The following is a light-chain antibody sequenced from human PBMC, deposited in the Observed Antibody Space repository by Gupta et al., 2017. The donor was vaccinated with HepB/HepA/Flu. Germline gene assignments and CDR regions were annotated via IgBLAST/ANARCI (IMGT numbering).Light chain of an antibody. Sequence: HSVLSPHPSASGPPGPRVTISCFGSSSNIGSNTVSGFQQLPKTAPKLLIYNNNERPSGVPDRLSGSKSGTSASLAISGLQSEDEGDYYCAEWDDSLNGYVFGTGTKVTVL. CDR3: AEWDDSLNGYV. CDR2: NNN. J-gene: IGLJ1*01. CDR1: SSNIGSNT. V-gene: IGLV1-44*01.